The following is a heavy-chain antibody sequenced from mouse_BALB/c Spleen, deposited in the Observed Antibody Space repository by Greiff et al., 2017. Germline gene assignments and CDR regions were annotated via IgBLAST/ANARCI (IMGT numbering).Heavy chain of an antibody. CDR1: GYTFTSYY. CDR2: INPSNGGT. Sequence: QVHVKQSGAELVKPGASVKLSCKASGYTFTSYYMYWVKQRPGQGLEWIGEINPSNGGTNFNEKFKSKATLTVDKSSSTAYMQLSSLTSEDSAVYYCTSYYYGTPGAYWGQGTLVTVSA. CDR3: TSYYYGTPGAY. J-gene: IGHJ3*01. D-gene: IGHD1-1*01. V-gene: IGHV1S81*02.